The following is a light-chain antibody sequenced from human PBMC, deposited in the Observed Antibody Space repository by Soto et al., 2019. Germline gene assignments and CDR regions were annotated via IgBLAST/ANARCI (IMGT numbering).Light chain of an antibody. J-gene: IGKJ1*01. CDR2: AAS. V-gene: IGKV1-6*01. CDR1: QGIRSD. CDR3: LQDYSYPLT. Sequence: ATTTTQSPSSLSACLGDRVTITWLASQGIRSDLAWYQQKPGKAPKLLIYAASSLQSGVPSRFSGSGSGTDFTLTISSLQPEDFSAYYCLQDYSYPLTFGQGTKVDIK.